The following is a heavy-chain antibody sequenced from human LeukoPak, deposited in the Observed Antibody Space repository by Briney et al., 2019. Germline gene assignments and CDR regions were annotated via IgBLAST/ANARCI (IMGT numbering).Heavy chain of an antibody. CDR3: AKDGNWARFES. V-gene: IGHV3-23*01. CDR2: ITGSGGTT. CDR1: GFAFSNYG. Sequence: PGGSLRLSCAASGFAFSNYGMNWVRQAPGKGLEWASGITGSGGTTYYADSVKGRFTISRDNSKNTLYLQMNSPRAEDTAAYYCAKDGNWARFESWGQGTLVTVSS. J-gene: IGHJ4*02. D-gene: IGHD7-27*01.